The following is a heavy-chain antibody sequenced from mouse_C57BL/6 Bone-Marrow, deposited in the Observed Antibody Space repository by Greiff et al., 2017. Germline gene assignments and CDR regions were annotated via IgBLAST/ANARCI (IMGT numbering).Heavy chain of an antibody. V-gene: IGHV5-4*03. CDR1: GFTFSSYA. J-gene: IGHJ4*01. CDR2: ISDGGSYT. Sequence: EVKLVESGGGLVKPGGSLKLSCAASGFTFSSYAMSWVRQTPEKRLEWVATISDGGSYTYYPDNVKGRFTISRDNAKNNLYLQMSHLKSEDTAMYYCARGRDDYWAMDYWGQGTSVTVSS. CDR3: ARGRDDYWAMDY.